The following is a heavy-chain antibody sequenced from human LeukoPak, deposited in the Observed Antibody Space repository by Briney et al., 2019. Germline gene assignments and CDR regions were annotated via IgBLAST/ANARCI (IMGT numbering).Heavy chain of an antibody. V-gene: IGHV4-39*01. Sequence: SETLSLTCTVSGGSISSSSYYWGWIRQPPGKGLEWIGSIYYSGSTYYNPSLKSRATISVDTSKNQFSLKLSSVTAADTAVYYCARHVNDFWGGYYTTFDYWGQGTLVTVSS. CDR2: IYYSGST. CDR1: GGSISSSSYY. CDR3: ARHVNDFWGGYYTTFDY. D-gene: IGHD3-3*01. J-gene: IGHJ4*02.